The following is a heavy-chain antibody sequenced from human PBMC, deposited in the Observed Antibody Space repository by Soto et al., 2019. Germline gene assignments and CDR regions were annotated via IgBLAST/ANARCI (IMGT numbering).Heavy chain of an antibody. J-gene: IGHJ5*02. CDR3: ARFSGESAGTIWFDP. V-gene: IGHV1-69*02. CDR1: GGTFSSYT. D-gene: IGHD6-13*01. CDR2: IIPILGIA. Sequence: QVQLVQSGAEVKKPGSSVKVSCKASGGTFSSYTISWVRQAPGQGLEWMGRIIPILGIANYAQKFQGRVMITADKSTSTAYMALSSLRSEDTAVYYCARFSGESAGTIWFDPWGQGTLVTVSS.